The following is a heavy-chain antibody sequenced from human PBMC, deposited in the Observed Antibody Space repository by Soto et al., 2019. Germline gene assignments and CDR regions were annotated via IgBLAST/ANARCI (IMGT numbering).Heavy chain of an antibody. Sequence: SQTLSLTCAISGHSVSSNSAAWNWIRQSPSRGLEWLGRTYYRSKWYNDYAVSVKSRITINPDTSKNQFSLQLNSVTPEDTAVYYCARGVGGSGWYAPYYYGMDVWGQGTTVTVSS. CDR2: TYYRSKWYN. V-gene: IGHV6-1*01. CDR1: GHSVSSNSAA. J-gene: IGHJ6*02. CDR3: ARGVGGSGWYAPYYYGMDV. D-gene: IGHD6-19*01.